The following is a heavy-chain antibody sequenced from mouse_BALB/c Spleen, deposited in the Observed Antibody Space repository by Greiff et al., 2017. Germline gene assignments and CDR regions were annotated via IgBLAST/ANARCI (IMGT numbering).Heavy chain of an antibody. CDR2: IYPGNGDT. CDR3: ARKELAFDY. J-gene: IGHJ2*01. Sequence: QVQLKQPGAELVKPGASVKMSCKASGYTFTSYNMHWVKQTPGQGLEWIGAIYPGNGDTSYHHKFKGKATLTADKSSSTAYMQRSSLTSEDSAVYCCARKELAFDYWGQGTTLTVSS. CDR1: GYTFTSYN. V-gene: IGHV1-12*01.